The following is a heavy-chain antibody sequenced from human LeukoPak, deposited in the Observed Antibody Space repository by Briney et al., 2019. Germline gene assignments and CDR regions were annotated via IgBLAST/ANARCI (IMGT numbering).Heavy chain of an antibody. J-gene: IGHJ6*03. Sequence: GGSLRLSCAASGFTFSSYWMSWVRQAPGKGLEWVANIKQDGSEKYYVDSVKGRFTISRDNAKNSLYLQMNSLRAEDTAVYYCARTGTSHGTYYYYMDVWGKGTTVTVS. V-gene: IGHV3-7*01. CDR2: IKQDGSEK. CDR1: GFTFSSYW. CDR3: ARTGTSHGTYYYYMDV. D-gene: IGHD2-2*01.